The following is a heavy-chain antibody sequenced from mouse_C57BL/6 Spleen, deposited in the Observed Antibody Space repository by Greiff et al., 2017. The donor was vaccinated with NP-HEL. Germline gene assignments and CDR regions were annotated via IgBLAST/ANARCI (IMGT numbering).Heavy chain of an antibody. CDR3: ARQYYYGSSYGYFDV. CDR1: GFTFSDYG. V-gene: IGHV5-17*01. J-gene: IGHJ1*03. Sequence: EVQRVESGGGLVKPGGSLKLSCAASGFTFSDYGMHWVRQAPEKGLEWVAYISSGSSTIYYADTVKGRFTISRDNAKNTLFLQMTSLRSEDTAMYYCARQYYYGSSYGYFDVWGTGTTVTVSS. D-gene: IGHD1-1*01. CDR2: ISSGSSTI.